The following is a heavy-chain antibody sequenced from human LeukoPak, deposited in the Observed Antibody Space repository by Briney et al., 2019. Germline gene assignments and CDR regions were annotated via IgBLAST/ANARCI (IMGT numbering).Heavy chain of an antibody. Sequence: VASVKVSCKASGGTFSSYAISWVRQAPGQGPEWMGRLIPILGIANYAQKFQGRVTITADKSTSTAYMELSSLRSEDTAVYYCARVVVPAAMRVNYYYYYGMDVWGQGTTVTVSS. D-gene: IGHD2-2*01. CDR2: LIPILGIA. CDR1: GGTFSSYA. CDR3: ARVVVPAAMRVNYYYYYGMDV. V-gene: IGHV1-69*04. J-gene: IGHJ6*02.